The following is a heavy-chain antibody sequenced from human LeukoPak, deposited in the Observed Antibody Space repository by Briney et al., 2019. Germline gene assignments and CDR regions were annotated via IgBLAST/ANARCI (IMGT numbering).Heavy chain of an antibody. Sequence: SETLSLTCTVSGGSISGSSYYWGWIRQPPGKGLEWIGSIYYSGSTNYNPSLKSRVTISVDTSKNQFSLKLSSVTAADTAVYYCARGRSSNWFDPWGQGTLVTVSS. J-gene: IGHJ5*02. CDR2: IYYSGST. CDR3: ARGRSSNWFDP. CDR1: GGSISGSSYY. V-gene: IGHV4-39*07.